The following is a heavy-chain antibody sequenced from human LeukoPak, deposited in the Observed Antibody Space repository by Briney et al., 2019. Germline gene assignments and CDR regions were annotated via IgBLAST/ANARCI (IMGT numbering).Heavy chain of an antibody. CDR3: ATHPAYCSSGSCYGNWFDP. J-gene: IGHJ5*02. CDR1: GYSFTSYW. V-gene: IGHV5-10-1*01. Sequence: GESLRISCKGSGYSFTSYWISWVRQMPGKGLEWMGRIDPSDSYTNYSPSFQGHVTISADKSISTAYLQWSSLKASDTAMYYCATHPAYCSSGSCYGNWFDPWGQGTLVTVSS. CDR2: IDPSDSYT. D-gene: IGHD2-15*01.